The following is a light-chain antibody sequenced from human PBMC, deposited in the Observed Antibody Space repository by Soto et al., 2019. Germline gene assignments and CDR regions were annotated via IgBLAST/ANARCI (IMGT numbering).Light chain of an antibody. J-gene: IGKJ3*01. CDR1: QSINNRY. V-gene: IGKV3-20*01. CDR3: QQFGSSPGFT. CDR2: GAS. Sequence: EIVFTQSPGTLSLSPGERATLSCRASQSINNRYLAWYQQKPGQAPRLLIYGASSRATGIPDRFIGSGSGTDFTLTISRLEPEDFAVYYCQQFGSSPGFTFGPGTKVDIK.